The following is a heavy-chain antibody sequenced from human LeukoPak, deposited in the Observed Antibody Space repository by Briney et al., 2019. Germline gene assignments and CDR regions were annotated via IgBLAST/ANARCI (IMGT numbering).Heavy chain of an antibody. CDR2: IYPRDGST. V-gene: IGHV1-46*01. CDR1: GYSFTSNY. CDR3: ARGGFGLGVGATRGLNWFDP. J-gene: IGHJ5*02. D-gene: IGHD1-26*01. Sequence: GASVKVSCKASGYSFTSNYIHWVRQAPGQGLERMGMIYPRDGSTSYAQKFQGRVTVTRDTSTSTVYMELRSLRSEDTAVYYCARGGFGLGVGATRGLNWFDPWGQGTLVTVSS.